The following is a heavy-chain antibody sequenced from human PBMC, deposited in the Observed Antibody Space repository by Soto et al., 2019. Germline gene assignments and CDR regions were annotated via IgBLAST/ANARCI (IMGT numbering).Heavy chain of an antibody. CDR2: IKHDGSVQ. CDR1: GFTFSGYW. J-gene: IGHJ4*02. Sequence: GSLRLSCEGSGFTFSGYWMSWVRQAPGKGLEWVADIKHDGSVQYYVDSVKGRFTISRDNAKKLLYLQMNGLRAEDTAVYYCARAPYSNGWYRFDLWGQGTLVTVSS. D-gene: IGHD6-19*01. V-gene: IGHV3-7*03. CDR3: ARAPYSNGWYRFDL.